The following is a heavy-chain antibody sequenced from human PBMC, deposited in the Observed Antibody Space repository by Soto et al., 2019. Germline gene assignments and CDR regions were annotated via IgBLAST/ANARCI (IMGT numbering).Heavy chain of an antibody. D-gene: IGHD1-26*01. CDR1: GFTFSSYA. Sequence: GGSLRLSCAASGFTFSSYAMHWVRQAPGKGLEWVAVISYDGSNKYYADSVKGRFTISRDNSKNTLYLQMNSLRAEDTAVYYCAKTDFSGSYGYWGQGTLVTVS. CDR3: AKTDFSGSYGY. CDR2: ISYDGSNK. J-gene: IGHJ4*02. V-gene: IGHV3-30-3*02.